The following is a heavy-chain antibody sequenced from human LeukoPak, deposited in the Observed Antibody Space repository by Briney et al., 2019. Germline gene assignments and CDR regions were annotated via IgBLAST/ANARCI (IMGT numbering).Heavy chain of an antibody. V-gene: IGHV3-11*01. CDR3: ASGKYYYDSSGYLLGDY. Sequence: GGSLRLSCAACGFTFTNYDTHWVRQAPGKGLEWVSYISSSGSTIYYADSVKGRFTISRDNAKNSLYLQMNSLRAEDTAVYYCASGKYYYDSSGYLLGDYWGQGTLVTVSS. J-gene: IGHJ4*02. CDR2: ISSSGSTI. CDR1: GFTFTNYD. D-gene: IGHD3-22*01.